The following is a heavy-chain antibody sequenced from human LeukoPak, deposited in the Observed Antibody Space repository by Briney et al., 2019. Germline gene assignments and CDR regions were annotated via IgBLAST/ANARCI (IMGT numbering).Heavy chain of an antibody. Sequence: GGSLRLSCAASGFTFDDYGMSWVRQAPGKGLEWVSGINWNGGSTGYADSVKGRFTISRDNAKNSLYLQMNSLRAEDTAVYYCARDPPDYYYYYMDVWGKGTTVTVSS. CDR1: GFTFDDYG. V-gene: IGHV3-20*04. CDR3: ARDPPDYYYYYMDV. CDR2: INWNGGST. J-gene: IGHJ6*03.